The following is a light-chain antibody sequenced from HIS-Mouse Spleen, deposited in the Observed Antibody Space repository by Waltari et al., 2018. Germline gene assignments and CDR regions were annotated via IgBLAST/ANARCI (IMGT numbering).Light chain of an antibody. CDR3: QQYGSSPFT. V-gene: IGKV3-20*01. CDR1: QSVSSSY. CDR2: GAS. J-gene: IGKJ3*01. Sequence: EIVLTQSPGTLSLSPGERATLSCRASQSVSSSYLAWYQQKPGQAPRLLIYGASCRAPCSPDRFSGSGSGTDFTLTISRLEPEDFAVYYCQQYGSSPFTFGPGTKVDIK.